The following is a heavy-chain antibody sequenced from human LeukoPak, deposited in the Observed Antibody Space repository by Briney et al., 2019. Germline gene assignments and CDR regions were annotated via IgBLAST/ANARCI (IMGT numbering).Heavy chain of an antibody. V-gene: IGHV4-59*08. CDR3: ARQVSSWFDP. Sequence: PSETLSLTCTVSGGSISSYYWSWIRQPPRKGLEWIGYIYYSGSTNYNPSLKSRVTISVDTSKNQFSLKLSSVTAADTAVYYCARQVSSWFDPWGQGTLVTVSS. J-gene: IGHJ5*02. CDR1: GGSISSYY. CDR2: IYYSGST.